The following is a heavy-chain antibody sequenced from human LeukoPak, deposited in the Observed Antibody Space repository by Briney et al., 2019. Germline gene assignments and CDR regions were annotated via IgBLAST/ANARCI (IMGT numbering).Heavy chain of an antibody. J-gene: IGHJ4*02. V-gene: IGHV3-7*01. CDR2: IKQDGSER. CDR3: ARVFGAYDSIDC. Sequence: GGSLRLSCAASGFSMSGYWMSWVRQAPGKGLEWVANIKQDGSERHYADSVKGRFTISRDSAQNSLYLQMNSLRAEETDVYYCARVFGAYDSIDCWGQGTLVTVS. CDR1: GFSMSGYW. D-gene: IGHD5-12*01.